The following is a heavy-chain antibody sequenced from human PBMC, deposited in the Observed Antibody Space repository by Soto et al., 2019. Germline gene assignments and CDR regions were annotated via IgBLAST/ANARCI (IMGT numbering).Heavy chain of an antibody. CDR2: VNAANGNT. V-gene: IGHV1-3*01. D-gene: IGHD3-10*01. J-gene: IGHJ2*01. CDR3: ARPDSTVVFPGGNFDL. CDR1: GYILTSYA. Sequence: QVLLVQSGAEVKKPGASVKVSCKASGYILTSYAIHWVRQAPGQRLEWIGWVNAANGNTKYSQKFQDRVTLTSDTSANTAYLELSSLKSEDTAVYYCARPDSTVVFPGGNFDLWGRATLITVSS.